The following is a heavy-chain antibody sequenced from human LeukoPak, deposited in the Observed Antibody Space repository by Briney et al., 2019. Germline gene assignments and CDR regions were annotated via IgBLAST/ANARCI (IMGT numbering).Heavy chain of an antibody. D-gene: IGHD6-19*01. Sequence: ASVKVSCKASGYTFTNYYIHWVRQAPGQGLERMGMINPRGGSTSYAQNFQGRVTITRDTFTSTVYMQLSSLRSEDTAVHYCARDYSGRSQALDYWGQGTLVTVSS. CDR2: INPRGGST. V-gene: IGHV1-46*01. J-gene: IGHJ4*02. CDR3: ARDYSGRSQALDY. CDR1: GYTFTNYY.